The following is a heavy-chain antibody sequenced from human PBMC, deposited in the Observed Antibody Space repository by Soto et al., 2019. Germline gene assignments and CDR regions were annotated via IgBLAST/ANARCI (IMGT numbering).Heavy chain of an antibody. D-gene: IGHD1-7*01. J-gene: IGHJ6*02. CDR3: ARNLNFNSYYYYGMDV. Sequence: PIRDSYAASELTFVNFGRHRISKTKGKGLEWVSYISSSSSTIYYADSVKGRFTISRDNAKNSLYLQMNSLRDEDTAVYYFARNLNFNSYYYYGMDVSGQGTTVTVYS. CDR2: ISSSSSTI. V-gene: IGHV3-48*02. CDR1: ELTFVNFG.